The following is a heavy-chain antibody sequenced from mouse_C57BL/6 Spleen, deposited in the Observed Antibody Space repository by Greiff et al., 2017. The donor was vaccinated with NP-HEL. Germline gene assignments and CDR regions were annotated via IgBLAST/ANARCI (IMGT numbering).Heavy chain of an antibody. Sequence: EVKLMESGPGLAKPSQTLYLTCSVTGYSITSDYWNWIRKFPGNKLEYMGYISYSGSTYYNPSLKSRISITRDTSKNQYYLQWNSVTTEDTATYCCASSGSSSYYFDYWGQGTTLTVSA. CDR3: ASSGSSSYYFDY. CDR1: GYSITSDY. V-gene: IGHV3-8*01. CDR2: ISYSGST. D-gene: IGHD1-1*01. J-gene: IGHJ2*01.